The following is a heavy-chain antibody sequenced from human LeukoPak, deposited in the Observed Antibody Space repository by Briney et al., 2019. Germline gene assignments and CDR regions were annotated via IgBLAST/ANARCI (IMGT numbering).Heavy chain of an antibody. Sequence: GESLKLSCKGSGYSFTSYWIGWVRHMPGNGLEWMGIIYPDDSDTRYSPSFQGQVTISADKSISTAYLQWSSLKASDTAMYYCATDGDPLGNFDYWGQGTLVTVSS. J-gene: IGHJ4*02. CDR3: ATDGDPLGNFDY. V-gene: IGHV5-51*01. D-gene: IGHD4-17*01. CDR2: IYPDDSDT. CDR1: GYSFTSYW.